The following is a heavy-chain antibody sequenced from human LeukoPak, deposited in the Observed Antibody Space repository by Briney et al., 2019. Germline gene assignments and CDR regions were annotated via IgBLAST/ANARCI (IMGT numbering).Heavy chain of an antibody. CDR1: GFTFSSYA. CDR2: ISVSGGTS. J-gene: IGHJ4*02. CDR3: AKESGSGYYVSPDY. Sequence: PGGSLRLSCAASGFTFSSYAMSWVRQAPGKGLEWVSGISVSGGTSYYADSVKDRFTISRENSRNTLYLQMNSLRAEDTAVYYCAKESGSGYYVSPDYWGQGTLVTVSS. V-gene: IGHV3-23*01. D-gene: IGHD3-22*01.